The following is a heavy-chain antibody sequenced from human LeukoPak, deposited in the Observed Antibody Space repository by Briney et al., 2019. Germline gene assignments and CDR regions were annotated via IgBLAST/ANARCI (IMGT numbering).Heavy chain of an antibody. CDR3: ARRIQLWLRPSWFDP. V-gene: IGHV4-39*01. D-gene: IGHD5-18*01. CDR1: SASISSSSYY. CDR2: IYYSGST. J-gene: IGHJ5*02. Sequence: SQTLSLTSTVSSASISSSSYYWGWIRHPPVKGLEWSGRIYYSGSTYYNPSLKCRVTISVHTSKNQSSLKLSSVTAADTAVYYCARRIQLWLRPSWFDPWGQGTLVTVSS.